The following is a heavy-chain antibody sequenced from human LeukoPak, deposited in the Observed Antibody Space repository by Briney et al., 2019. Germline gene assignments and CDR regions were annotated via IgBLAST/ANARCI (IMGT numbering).Heavy chain of an antibody. CDR3: ARESSSSSGLVG. V-gene: IGHV4-59*01. J-gene: IGHJ4*02. CDR1: GGSISSYY. Sequence: NPSETLSLTCTVSGGSISSYYWNWIRQPPGKGLEWIGYIYYSGSTNYNPSLKSRVTISVDTSKNQFSLKLSSVTAADTAVYYCARESSSSSGLVGWGQGTLVTVSS. CDR2: IYYSGST. D-gene: IGHD6-13*01.